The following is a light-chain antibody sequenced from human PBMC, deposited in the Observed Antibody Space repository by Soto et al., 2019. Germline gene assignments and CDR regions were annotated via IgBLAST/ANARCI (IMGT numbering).Light chain of an antibody. CDR1: RSDIGAYNF. V-gene: IGLV2-14*03. CDR3: TSWTTSTTMI. Sequence: QSALTQPASVSGSPGQSITISCTGTRSDIGAYNFVSWYQQHPVKAPKLILYDVNIRPSGVSYRFSGSKSGNTASLTISGLQAEDEADYYCTSWTTSTTMIFGGGTKLTVL. J-gene: IGLJ2*01. CDR2: DVN.